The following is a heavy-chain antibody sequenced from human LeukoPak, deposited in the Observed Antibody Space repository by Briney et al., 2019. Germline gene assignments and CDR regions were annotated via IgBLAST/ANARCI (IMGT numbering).Heavy chain of an antibody. D-gene: IGHD3-3*01. V-gene: IGHV3-23*01. CDR2: ISGSGGST. CDR3: ARGSRFGVVERDAFDI. J-gene: IGHJ3*02. Sequence: GGSLRLSCAASGFTFSSYAMSWVRQAPGKGLEWVSAISGSGGSTYYADSVKGRFTISRDNSKNTLYLQMNSLRAEDTAVYYCARGSRFGVVERDAFDIWGQGTMVTVSS. CDR1: GFTFSSYA.